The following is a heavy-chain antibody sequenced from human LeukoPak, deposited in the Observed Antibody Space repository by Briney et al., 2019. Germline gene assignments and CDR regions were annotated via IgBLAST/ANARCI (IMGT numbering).Heavy chain of an antibody. J-gene: IGHJ4*02. D-gene: IGHD1-26*01. V-gene: IGHV1-2*02. CDR1: GYTFTGYY. Sequence: ASVKVSCKASGYTFTGYYMHWVRQAPGHGLVWMGWINPNSGGTNYAQKFQGRVTMTRDTSISTAYMELSRLRSDDTAVYYCAREYSGSSYFDYWGQGTLVTVSS. CDR3: AREYSGSSYFDY. CDR2: INPNSGGT.